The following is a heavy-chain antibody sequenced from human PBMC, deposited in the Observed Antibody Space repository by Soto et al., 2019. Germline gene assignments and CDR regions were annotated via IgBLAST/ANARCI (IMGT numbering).Heavy chain of an antibody. V-gene: IGHV1-18*01. CDR3: ARDPRFCSSTSCYTYYYMDV. D-gene: IGHD2-2*02. CDR2: ISAYNGNT. Sequence: ASVKVSCKASGYTFTSYGISWVRQAPGQGLEWMGWISAYNGNTNYAQKLQGRVTMTTDKSTSTAYMELRSLISDDTAVYYCARDPRFCSSTSCYTYYYMDVWGKGTTVTVSS. CDR1: GYTFTSYG. J-gene: IGHJ6*03.